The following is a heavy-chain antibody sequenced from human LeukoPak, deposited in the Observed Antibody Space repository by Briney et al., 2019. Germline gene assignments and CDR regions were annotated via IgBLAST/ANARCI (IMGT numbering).Heavy chain of an antibody. CDR1: GYSISSGYY. J-gene: IGHJ5*02. CDR3: ARDGRIRFPVTNWFDP. CDR2: IYHSGST. Sequence: SETLSLTCTVSGYSISSGYYWGWLRQPPGKGLEWIASIYHSGSTYYNLSLKSRVTISVDTSKNQFTLKLTSVTATDTAVYYCARDGRIRFPVTNWFDPWGQGILVTVSS. D-gene: IGHD3-3*01. V-gene: IGHV4-38-2*02.